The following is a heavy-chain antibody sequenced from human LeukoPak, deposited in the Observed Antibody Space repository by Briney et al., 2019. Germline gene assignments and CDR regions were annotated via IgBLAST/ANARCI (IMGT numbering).Heavy chain of an antibody. CDR3: AKDLSPNYGGNSGFDY. CDR1: GFTFSSSA. V-gene: IGHV3-23*01. CDR2: ISNNGGYT. J-gene: IGHJ4*02. Sequence: GGSLRLSCAASGFTFSSSAMSWVRQAPGKGLEWVSAISNNGGYTYYADSVQGRFTISRDNSKSTLCLQMNSLRAEDTAVYYCAKDLSPNYGGNSGFDYWGQGTLVTVSS. D-gene: IGHD4-23*01.